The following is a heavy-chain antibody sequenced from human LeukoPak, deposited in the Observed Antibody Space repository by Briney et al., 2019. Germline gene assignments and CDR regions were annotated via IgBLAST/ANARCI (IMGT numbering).Heavy chain of an antibody. V-gene: IGHV3-9*01. D-gene: IGHD4-23*01. Sequence: QSGGSLRLSCAASGFTFDDYAMHWVRQAPGKGLEWVSGISWNSGSIGYADSVKGRFTISRDNAKNSLYLQMNSLRAEDTALYYCAKDGEDDYVGAFDIWGQGTMVTVSS. J-gene: IGHJ3*02. CDR3: AKDGEDDYVGAFDI. CDR1: GFTFDDYA. CDR2: ISWNSGSI.